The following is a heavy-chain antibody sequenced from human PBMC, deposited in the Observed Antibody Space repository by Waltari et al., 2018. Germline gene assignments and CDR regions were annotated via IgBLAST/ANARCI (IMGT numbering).Heavy chain of an antibody. D-gene: IGHD6-13*01. Sequence: QVQLQESGPGLVKPSGTLSLTCAVSGGSISSSNWWSWVRQPPGKGLEWIGVIYHNGSTNYNPSLKSRVTISVDKSKNQFSLKLSSVTAADTAVYYCAREIAAARGGWFDPWGQGTLVTVSS. J-gene: IGHJ5*02. CDR2: IYHNGST. V-gene: IGHV4-4*02. CDR3: AREIAAARGGWFDP. CDR1: GGSISSSNW.